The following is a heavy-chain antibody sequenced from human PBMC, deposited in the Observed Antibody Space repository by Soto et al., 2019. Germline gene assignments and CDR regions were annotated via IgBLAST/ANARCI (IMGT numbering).Heavy chain of an antibody. V-gene: IGHV4-59*01. CDR2: IYYSGST. CDR1: GGSISSYY. D-gene: IGHD1-26*01. J-gene: IGHJ6*02. CDR3: ARAGGGGSYLYYCYYYGKDV. Sequence: PSETLSLTCTVPGGSISSYYWSWIRKPPGKGLEWIGYIYYSGSTNYNPSLKSRVTISVDTSKNQFSLKLSSVTAADTAVYYCARAGGGGSYLYYCYYYGKDVWGQGTTVTVSS.